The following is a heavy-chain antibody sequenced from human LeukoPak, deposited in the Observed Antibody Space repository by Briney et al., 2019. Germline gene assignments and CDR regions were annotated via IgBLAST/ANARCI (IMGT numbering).Heavy chain of an antibody. V-gene: IGHV1-18*01. CDR1: GYTFTSYG. Sequence: ASVKVSCNASGYTFTSYGISWVRQAPGQGLEWLGWISTYNGNTNYVQKLQGRVTMTTDTSTSTAYMELRSLRSDDTAVYYCARDLGYCSSTSCYEFGAYWDQGTLVTVSS. D-gene: IGHD2-2*01. J-gene: IGHJ4*02. CDR2: ISTYNGNT. CDR3: ARDLGYCSSTSCYEFGAY.